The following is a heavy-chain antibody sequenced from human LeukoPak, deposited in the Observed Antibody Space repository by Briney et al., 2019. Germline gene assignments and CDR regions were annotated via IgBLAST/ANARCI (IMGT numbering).Heavy chain of an antibody. CDR1: GYTFTCYY. D-gene: IGHD2-15*01. CDR3: ARDRGRAFSGGSCYDY. V-gene: IGHV1-2*02. J-gene: IGHJ4*02. Sequence: ASVKVSCKASGYTFTCYYMHWVRQAPGQGLEWMGWINPNSGGTNYAQKFQGRVTMTRDTSISTAYMELSRLRSDDTAVYYCARDRGRAFSGGSCYDYWGQGTLVTVSS. CDR2: INPNSGGT.